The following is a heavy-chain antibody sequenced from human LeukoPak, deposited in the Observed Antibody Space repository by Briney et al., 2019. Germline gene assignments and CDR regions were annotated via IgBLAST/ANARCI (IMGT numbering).Heavy chain of an antibody. CDR3: AKDAFQSRWFGELSDDY. CDR2: IRYDGSNK. D-gene: IGHD3-10*01. CDR1: VFTFSSYG. Sequence: GGTLRLSCAPSVFTFSSYGMHSVRESPGQGLEWVAFIRYDGSNKYYADSVKGRFTISRDNSKNTLYLQMNRLRAEDTAVYYCAKDAFQSRWFGELSDDYYGQGTLVTVSS. V-gene: IGHV3-30*02. J-gene: IGHJ4*02.